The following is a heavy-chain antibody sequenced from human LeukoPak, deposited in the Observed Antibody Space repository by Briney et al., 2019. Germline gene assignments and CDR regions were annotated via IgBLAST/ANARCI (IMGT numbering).Heavy chain of an antibody. CDR2: IRYDGSNK. V-gene: IGHV3-30*02. Sequence: GGSLRLSCAAPGFTFSSYGMHWVRQAPGKGLEWVAFIRYDGSNKYYADSVKGRFTISRDNSKNTLYLQMNSLRAEDTAVYYCAKTLRELSGGAFDIWGQGTMVTVSS. CDR1: GFTFSSYG. J-gene: IGHJ3*02. CDR3: AKTLRELSGGAFDI. D-gene: IGHD1-26*01.